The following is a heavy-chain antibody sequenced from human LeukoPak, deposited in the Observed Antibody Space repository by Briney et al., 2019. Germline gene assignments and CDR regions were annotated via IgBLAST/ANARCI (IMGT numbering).Heavy chain of an antibody. V-gene: IGHV3-21*01. CDR3: ARVVAGKENWFDP. CDR1: GFTFSSYS. CDR2: ISSSSSYI. D-gene: IGHD6-19*01. Sequence: GGSLRLSCAASGFTFSSYSMNWVRQAPGKGLEWVSSISSSSSYIYYADSVKSRFTISRDNAKNSLYLQMNSLRAEDTAVYYCARVVAGKENWFDPWGQGTLVTVSS. J-gene: IGHJ5*02.